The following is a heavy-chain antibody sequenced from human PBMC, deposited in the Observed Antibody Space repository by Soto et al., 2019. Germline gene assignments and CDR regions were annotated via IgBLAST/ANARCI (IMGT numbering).Heavy chain of an antibody. Sequence: EVQLLESGGGLVQPGGSLRLSCAASGFTFSSYAMSWVRQAPGKGLEWVSAISGSGGSTYYADSVKGRFTISRDNSKNTLYLQMNSLRAEDTAVYYCAKAHPITMIVVVFPFDYWGQGTLVTVSS. J-gene: IGHJ4*02. CDR1: GFTFSSYA. CDR2: ISGSGGST. V-gene: IGHV3-23*01. CDR3: AKAHPITMIVVVFPFDY. D-gene: IGHD3-22*01.